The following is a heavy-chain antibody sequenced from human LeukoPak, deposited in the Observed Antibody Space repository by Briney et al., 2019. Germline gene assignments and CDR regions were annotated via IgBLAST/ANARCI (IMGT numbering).Heavy chain of an antibody. CDR1: GGSISSGSYY. D-gene: IGHD3-10*01. CDR2: IYTSGST. J-gene: IGHJ4*02. CDR3: ARIWAYYYGSGAPYYFDY. V-gene: IGHV4-61*02. Sequence: SETLSLTCTVSGGSISSGSYYWSWIRQPAGKGLEWIGRIYTSGSTNYNPSLKSRVTISVDKSKNQFSLKLSSVTAADTAVYYCARIWAYYYGSGAPYYFDYWGQGTLVTVSS.